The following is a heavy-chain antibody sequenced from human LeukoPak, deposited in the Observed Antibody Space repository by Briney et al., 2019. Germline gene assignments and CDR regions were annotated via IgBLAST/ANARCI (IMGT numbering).Heavy chain of an antibody. CDR3: ASLWGSGSGPPKYYFDH. D-gene: IGHD5-12*01. CDR2: ISYSGTT. CDR1: GGSITYYY. V-gene: IGHV4-59*08. J-gene: IGHJ4*02. Sequence: SETLSLTCTVSGGSITYYYWSWIRQPPGKGLEWFGYISYSGTTNYNPSLKSRVTISVDTSKNQFSLKLRSVTASDTAVYYCASLWGSGSGPPKYYFDHWGQGIPVTVSS.